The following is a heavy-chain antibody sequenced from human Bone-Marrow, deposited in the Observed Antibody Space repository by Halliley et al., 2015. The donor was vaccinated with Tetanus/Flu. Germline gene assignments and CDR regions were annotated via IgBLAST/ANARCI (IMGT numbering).Heavy chain of an antibody. CDR3: ARRTTVTTPPTYYFDL. D-gene: IGHD4-4*01. CDR2: IYYTGTT. V-gene: IGHV4-31*02. J-gene: IGHJ4*02. Sequence: YIYYTGTTYSNPSLKGRVITSIDTAKTQFSLSLASVTAADTAVYYCARRTTVTTPPTYYFDLWGQGTLVTVSS.